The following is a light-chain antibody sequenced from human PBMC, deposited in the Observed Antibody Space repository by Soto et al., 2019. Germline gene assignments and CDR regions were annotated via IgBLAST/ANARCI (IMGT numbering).Light chain of an antibody. CDR1: RSNIGRNF. CDR3: SSYAGSNNLV. Sequence: QSVLTQPPSVSGTPGQRVSISCSGSRSNIGRNFVYWYQHLPGTAPKLLIQRNNERPSGVPDRFSASKSGNTASLTVSGLQAEDEADYYCSSYAGSNNLVFGGGTKLTVL. V-gene: IGLV1-47*01. CDR2: RNN. J-gene: IGLJ3*02.